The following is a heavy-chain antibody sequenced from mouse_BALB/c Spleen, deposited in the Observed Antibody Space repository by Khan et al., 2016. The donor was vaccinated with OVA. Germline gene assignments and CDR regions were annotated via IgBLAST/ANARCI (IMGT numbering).Heavy chain of an antibody. CDR3: VREGAYHRSVDWFAY. D-gene: IGHD2-14*01. CDR2: INPSNDYT. V-gene: IGHV1-4*01. CDR1: GYTFTSYT. Sequence: QVQLQQSRAELARPGASVKMSCKASGYTFTSYTIHWVRQRPGQAPEWIGHINPSNDYTNYNQNFKDKATLIVDKSSTTAYMQLSSMTSEDSSSAYCVREGAYHRSVDWFAYWGQGTLVTVSA. J-gene: IGHJ3*01.